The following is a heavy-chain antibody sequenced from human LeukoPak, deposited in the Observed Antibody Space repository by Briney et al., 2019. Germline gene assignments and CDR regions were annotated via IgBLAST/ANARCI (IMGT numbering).Heavy chain of an antibody. CDR2: IKQDGSEK. Sequence: GGSLRLSGAVSGFHFPTYWMTWVRQAPGKGLEWVANIKQDGSEKYYVDSVKGRFTISRDNAKNSLYLQMNSLRAEDTAVYYCARDLGDFWSGYLDAFDIWGQGTMVTVSS. D-gene: IGHD3-3*01. CDR3: ARDLGDFWSGYLDAFDI. J-gene: IGHJ3*02. V-gene: IGHV3-7*01. CDR1: GFHFPTYW.